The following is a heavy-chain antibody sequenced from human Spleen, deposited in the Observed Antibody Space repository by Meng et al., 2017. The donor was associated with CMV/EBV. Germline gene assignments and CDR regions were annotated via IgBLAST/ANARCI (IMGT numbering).Heavy chain of an antibody. V-gene: IGHV3-21*01. CDR3: AREDYSNYPRV. CDR1: GFTFSNYN. Sequence: GGSLRLSCAASGFTFSNYNMDWVRQAPGKGLEWVSSISRSSTYIFYADSVKGRFTISRDNAKHSLFLQMTSLTAEDSAVYYCAREDYSNYPRVWGQGTLVTVSS. J-gene: IGHJ4*02. CDR2: ISRSSTYI. D-gene: IGHD4-11*01.